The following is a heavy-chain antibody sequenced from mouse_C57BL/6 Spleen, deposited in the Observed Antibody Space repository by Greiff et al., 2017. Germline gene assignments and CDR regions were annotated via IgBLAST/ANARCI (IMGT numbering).Heavy chain of an antibody. J-gene: IGHJ4*01. D-gene: IGHD2-3*01. CDR2: ISYDGSN. CDR1: GYSITSGYY. CDR3: ARGIYDGYYDYAMDY. V-gene: IGHV3-6*01. Sequence: EVKLVESGPGLVKPSQSLSLTCSVTGYSITSGYYWNWIRQFPGNKLEWMGYISYDGSNNYNPSLKNRISITRDTSKNQFFLKLNSVTTEDTATYYCARGIYDGYYDYAMDYWGQGTSVTVSS.